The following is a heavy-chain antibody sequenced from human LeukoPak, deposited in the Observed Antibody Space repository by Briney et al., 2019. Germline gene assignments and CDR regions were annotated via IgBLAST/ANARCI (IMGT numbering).Heavy chain of an antibody. J-gene: IGHJ4*02. CDR3: ARGGEGLVLVPPHFDY. V-gene: IGHV3-48*02. D-gene: IGHD2-2*01. CDR2: ISTSSSTI. CDR1: GFTFSSYG. Sequence: PGRSLRLSCAASGFTFSSYGMHWVRQAPGKGLEWVSYISTSSSTIYYADSVKGRFTISTDNAKNSLSLQMSSLRDEDTAVYYCARGGEGLVLVPPHFDYWGQGTLVTVSS.